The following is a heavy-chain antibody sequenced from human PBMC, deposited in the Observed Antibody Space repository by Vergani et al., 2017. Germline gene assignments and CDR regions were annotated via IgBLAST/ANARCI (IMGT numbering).Heavy chain of an antibody. V-gene: IGHV1-18*01. J-gene: IGHJ1*01. D-gene: IGHD6-19*01. Sequence: QVQLVQSGAEVKKPGASVKVSCKASGYTFTSYGISWVRQAPGQGLEWMGWSSAYNGNTNYAQKLQGRVTMTTDTSTSTAYMELRSLRSDDTAVYYCARDQRVAVAGISDAEYFQHWGQGTLVTVSS. CDR2: SSAYNGNT. CDR1: GYTFTSYG. CDR3: ARDQRVAVAGISDAEYFQH.